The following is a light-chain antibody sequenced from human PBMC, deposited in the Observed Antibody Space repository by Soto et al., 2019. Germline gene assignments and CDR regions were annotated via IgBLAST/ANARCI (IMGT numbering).Light chain of an antibody. CDR3: QQYYSYPFT. V-gene: IGKV1-8*01. Sequence: AIRMTQSPSSFSASTGDRVTITCRASQGISSYLAWYQQKPGKAPKLLIYAASTLQSGVPSRFSDSGSGTDFTLTISCLQSEDFATYYCQQYYSYPFTFGPGTKVDI. CDR1: QGISSY. CDR2: AAS. J-gene: IGKJ3*01.